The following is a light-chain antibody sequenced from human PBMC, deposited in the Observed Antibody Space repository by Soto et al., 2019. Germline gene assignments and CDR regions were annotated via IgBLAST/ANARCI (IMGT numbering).Light chain of an antibody. CDR1: QTISSW. Sequence: EIQMTQSPSTLSGSVGDRVTITCRASQTISSWLAWYQQKPVKDPKLLIYKASTLKSGVTSRFSGSGSGTEFTINISSLQPDDFATYYCQHYNSYSEAVGQGTKVEIK. CDR2: KAS. J-gene: IGKJ1*01. V-gene: IGKV1-5*03. CDR3: QHYNSYSEA.